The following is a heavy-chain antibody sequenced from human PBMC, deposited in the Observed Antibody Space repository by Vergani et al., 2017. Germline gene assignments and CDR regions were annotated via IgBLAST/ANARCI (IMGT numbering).Heavy chain of an antibody. CDR3: AREFELDYGSVLIDP. Sequence: QVQLVQSGAEVKKPGASVKVSCKASGYTFTGYYMHWVRQAPGQGLEWMGWINPNSGGTNYAQKFQGRVTMTRDTSISTAYMELSRLRSDGTSVYYCAREFELDYGSVLIDPWGQGTLVTVSS. CDR2: INPNSGGT. CDR1: GYTFTGYY. J-gene: IGHJ5*02. D-gene: IGHD3-10*01. V-gene: IGHV1-2*02.